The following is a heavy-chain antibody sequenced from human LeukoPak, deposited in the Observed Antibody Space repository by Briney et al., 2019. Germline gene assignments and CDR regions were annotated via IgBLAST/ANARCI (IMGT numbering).Heavy chain of an antibody. Sequence: SETLSLTCTVSGGSISSSSYYWGWIRQPPGKGLEWIGSIYYSGSTYYNPSLKSRVTISVDTSKNQFTLKLSSVTAADTAVYYCARRGGIVLMVYAIPEYFQHWGQGTLVTVSS. V-gene: IGHV4-39*01. D-gene: IGHD2-8*01. CDR2: IYYSGST. J-gene: IGHJ1*01. CDR3: ARRGGIVLMVYAIPEYFQH. CDR1: GGSISSSSYY.